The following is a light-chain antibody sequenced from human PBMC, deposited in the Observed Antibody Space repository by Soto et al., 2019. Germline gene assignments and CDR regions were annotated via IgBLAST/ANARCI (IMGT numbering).Light chain of an antibody. Sequence: QSVLTQPPSASGTPGQRVTIFCSGSSSNIGTNTVIWYQQLPGAAPKLLIYSDNQRPSGVPDRFSGSKSGTSASLAISGLQSEDGADYYCAAWDVSLVVFGGVTKVTVL. V-gene: IGLV1-44*01. J-gene: IGLJ2*01. CDR3: AAWDVSLVV. CDR2: SDN. CDR1: SSNIGTNT.